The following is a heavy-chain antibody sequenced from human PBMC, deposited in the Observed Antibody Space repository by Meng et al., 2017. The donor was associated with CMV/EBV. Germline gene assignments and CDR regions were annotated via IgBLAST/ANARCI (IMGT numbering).Heavy chain of an antibody. CDR2: ISYDGSNK. CDR1: GFTFSSYA. J-gene: IGHJ4*02. V-gene: IGHV3-30-3*01. D-gene: IGHD3-10*01. CDR3: ARAGVLVWFRDPVGPDY. Sequence: SCKASGFTFSSYAMHWVRQAPGKGLEWVAVISYDGSNKYYADSVKGRFTISRDNSKNTLYLQMNSLRAEDTAVYYCARAGVLVWFRDPVGPDYWGQGTLVTVSS.